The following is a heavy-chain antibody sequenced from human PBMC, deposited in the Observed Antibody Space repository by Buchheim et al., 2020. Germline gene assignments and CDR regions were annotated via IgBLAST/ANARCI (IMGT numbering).Heavy chain of an antibody. CDR3: AKDLMAGTVRPSYFDY. V-gene: IGHV3-30*18. D-gene: IGHD6-19*01. CDR2: ISYDGSNK. Sequence: QVQLVESGGGVVQPGRSLRLSCAASGFTFSSYGMHWVRQAPGKGLEWVAVISYDGSNKYYADSVKGRFTISRDNSKNTLYLQMNSLRAEDTAVYYCAKDLMAGTVRPSYFDYWGQGTL. CDR1: GFTFSSYG. J-gene: IGHJ4*02.